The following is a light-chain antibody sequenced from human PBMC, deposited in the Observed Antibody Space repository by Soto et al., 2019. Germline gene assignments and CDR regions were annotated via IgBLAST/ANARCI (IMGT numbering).Light chain of an antibody. V-gene: IGKV3-11*01. J-gene: IGKJ5*01. Sequence: EIVLTQSPVTLSLSLWERATLSLSASQSVGSNVFCYQQKSGQPPRVLIYDVFNRATGIPARYGGSASTTDSPLTINRLAPEDFAVYCCHLRSIWPVSFGQGTRLEIK. CDR3: HLRSIWPVS. CDR1: QSVGSN. CDR2: DVF.